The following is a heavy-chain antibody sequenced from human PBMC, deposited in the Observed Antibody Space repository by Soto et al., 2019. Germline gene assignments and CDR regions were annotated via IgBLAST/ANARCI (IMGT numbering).Heavy chain of an antibody. CDR1: GFTFSSYA. CDR2: ISYDGSNK. V-gene: IGHV3-30-3*01. CDR3: AREGDGYNNPYYGMDV. D-gene: IGHD4-4*01. J-gene: IGHJ6*02. Sequence: PRGSLRLSCAASGFTFSSYAMHWVRQAPGKGLEWVAVISYDGSNKYYADSVKGRFTISRDNSKNTLYLQMNSLRAEDTAVYYCAREGDGYNNPYYGMDVWGQGTTVTVSS.